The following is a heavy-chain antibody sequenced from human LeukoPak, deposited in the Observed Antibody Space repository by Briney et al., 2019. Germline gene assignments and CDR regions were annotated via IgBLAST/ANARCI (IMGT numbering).Heavy chain of an antibody. V-gene: IGHV3-23*01. CDR3: TGAGYSSSWYDATDHFDY. CDR1: GFTFSSYA. CDR2: IGGSGGST. Sequence: PGGSLRLSCAASGFTFSSYAMSWVRQAPGKGLEWVSAIGGSGGSTYYADSVKGRFTISRDNSKNTLYLQMNSLRAEDTAVYYCTGAGYSSSWYDATDHFDYWGQGTLVTVSS. D-gene: IGHD6-13*01. J-gene: IGHJ4*02.